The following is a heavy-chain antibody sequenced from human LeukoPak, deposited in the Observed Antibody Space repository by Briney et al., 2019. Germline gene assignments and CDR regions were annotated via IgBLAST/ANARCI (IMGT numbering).Heavy chain of an antibody. Sequence: PSETLSLTCTVSGGSISNGGYYWSWIRQHPGKGLEWIGYIYDSGTIYYSPALQSRVTISVDTSDNKFSLKLRSLTAADTAVYYCARGGDRRGFDYWGQGTLVTVSS. D-gene: IGHD1-14*01. CDR2: IYDSGTI. CDR3: ARGGDRRGFDY. CDR1: GGSISNGGYY. J-gene: IGHJ4*02. V-gene: IGHV4-31*03.